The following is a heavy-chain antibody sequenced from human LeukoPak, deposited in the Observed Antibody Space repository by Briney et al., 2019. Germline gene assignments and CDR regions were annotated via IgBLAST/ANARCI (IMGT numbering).Heavy chain of an antibody. D-gene: IGHD3-10*01. J-gene: IGHJ5*02. Sequence: PSETLSLTCAVYGGSFSGYYWSWIRQPPGKGLEWIGEINHSGSTNYNPSLKSRVTTSVDTSKNQFSLKLSSVTAADTAVYYCARGIRLTMVRGVIRPSWFDPWGQGTLVTVSS. V-gene: IGHV4-34*01. CDR1: GGSFSGYY. CDR3: ARGIRLTMVRGVIRPSWFDP. CDR2: INHSGST.